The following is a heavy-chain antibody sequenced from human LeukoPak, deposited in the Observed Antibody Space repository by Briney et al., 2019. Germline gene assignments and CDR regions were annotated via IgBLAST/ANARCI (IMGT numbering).Heavy chain of an antibody. Sequence: GGSLRLSCAASGFTFSSYGMHWVRQAPGKGLEGGAVISYDGSNKYYADSVKGRFTISRDNSKNTLYLQMNSLRAEDTAVYYCAKDPEGSSGYYYVGYFQHWGQGTLVTVSS. CDR2: ISYDGSNK. V-gene: IGHV3-30*18. D-gene: IGHD3-22*01. J-gene: IGHJ1*01. CDR3: AKDPEGSSGYYYVGYFQH. CDR1: GFTFSSYG.